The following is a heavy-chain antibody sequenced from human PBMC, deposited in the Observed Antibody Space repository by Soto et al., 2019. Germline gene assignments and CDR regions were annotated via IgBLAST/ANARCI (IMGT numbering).Heavy chain of an antibody. CDR3: ARCDYYGSGSPYGMDV. D-gene: IGHD3-10*01. CDR2: IYPDDSDT. Sequence: GESLKISCKGSGYSFTSYWIGWVRQMPGKGLEWMGIIYPDDSDTRYSPSFQGQVTISADKSISTAYLQWSSLKASDTAMYYCARCDYYGSGSPYGMDVWGQGTTVTVSS. CDR1: GYSFTSYW. V-gene: IGHV5-51*01. J-gene: IGHJ6*02.